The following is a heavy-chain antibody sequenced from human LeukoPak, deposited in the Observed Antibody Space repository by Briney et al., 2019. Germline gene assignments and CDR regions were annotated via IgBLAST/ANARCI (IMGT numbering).Heavy chain of an antibody. CDR2: INHSGST. Sequence: SETLSLTCAVYGGSFSGYYWSWIRQPPGKGLEWIGEINHSGSTNYNPSLKSRVTISVDTSKNQFSLKLSSVTAEDTAVYYCARGGYYGSGSYYHGFAYWGQGTLVTVSS. V-gene: IGHV4-34*01. CDR3: ARGGYYGSGSYYHGFAY. CDR1: GGSFSGYY. D-gene: IGHD3-10*01. J-gene: IGHJ4*02.